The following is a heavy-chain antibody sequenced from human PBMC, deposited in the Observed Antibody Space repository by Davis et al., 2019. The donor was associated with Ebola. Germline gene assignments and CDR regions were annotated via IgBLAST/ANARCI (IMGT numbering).Heavy chain of an antibody. D-gene: IGHD3/OR15-3a*01. Sequence: GESLKISCAASGFTFSSYGMSWVRQAPGKGLEWVSAMSGSAGSTYYADSVKGRFTISRDNSKNTLYLQMNRLRAEDTAVYYCAKSQFWTPYYFDYWGQGTLVTVSS. J-gene: IGHJ4*02. V-gene: IGHV3-23*01. CDR3: AKSQFWTPYYFDY. CDR1: GFTFSSYG. CDR2: MSGSAGST.